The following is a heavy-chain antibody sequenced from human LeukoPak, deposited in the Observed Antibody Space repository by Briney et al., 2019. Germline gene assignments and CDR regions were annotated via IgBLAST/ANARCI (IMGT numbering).Heavy chain of an antibody. J-gene: IGHJ4*02. Sequence: GGSLRLSCAASGFTFSSYAMSWVRQAPGKGLEWASAISGSGGSTYYADSVKGRFTISRDNSKNTLYLQMNSLRAEDTAVYYCAKVKFVWPTNYFDYWGQGTLVTVSS. D-gene: IGHD2-2*01. CDR3: AKVKFVWPTNYFDY. V-gene: IGHV3-23*01. CDR1: GFTFSSYA. CDR2: ISGSGGST.